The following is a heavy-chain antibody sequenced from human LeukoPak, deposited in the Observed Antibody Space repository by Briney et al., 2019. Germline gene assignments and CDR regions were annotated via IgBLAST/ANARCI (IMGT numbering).Heavy chain of an antibody. V-gene: IGHV1-69*05. Sequence: SVKVSCKASGGTFSSYAISWVRQAPGQGLEWMGGIIPIFGTANYAQKFQGRDTITTDESTSTAYMELSSLRSEDTAVYYCARGPFDYSNYDYWGQGTLVTVSS. CDR3: ARGPFDYSNYDY. J-gene: IGHJ4*02. CDR2: IIPIFGTA. CDR1: GGTFSSYA. D-gene: IGHD4-11*01.